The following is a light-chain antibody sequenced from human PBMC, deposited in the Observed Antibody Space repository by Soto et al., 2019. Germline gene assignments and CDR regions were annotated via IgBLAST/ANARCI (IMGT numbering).Light chain of an antibody. CDR2: GAS. CDR3: QQYDRSPPT. V-gene: IGKV3-20*01. J-gene: IGKJ4*01. CDR1: QSVSSGY. Sequence: EIVLTQSPGTLSLSPGERVNLSCRASQSVSSGYVAWYQHKTGQPPRLLISGASSRATGIPDRFSGSGSGADFTLTISRLEPEDFAVYYCQQYDRSPPTFGGGTKVEIK.